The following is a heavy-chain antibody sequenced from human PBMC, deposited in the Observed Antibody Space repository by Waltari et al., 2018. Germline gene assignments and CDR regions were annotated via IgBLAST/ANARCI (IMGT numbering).Heavy chain of an antibody. CDR2: IVRDGSIT. CDR1: GFSCGSYW. V-gene: IGHV3-74*01. D-gene: IGHD3-10*01. CDR3: ARDYYYSIDY. Sequence: EVQLVESGGGLVQPGGSLRLSCAASGFSCGSYWMNWVRKAPGKGLVGVSRIVRDGSITSYADSVKGRFTISRDNAKNTLYLQMNSLRDEDTAVYYCARDYYYSIDYWGQGTVVTVSS. J-gene: IGHJ4*02.